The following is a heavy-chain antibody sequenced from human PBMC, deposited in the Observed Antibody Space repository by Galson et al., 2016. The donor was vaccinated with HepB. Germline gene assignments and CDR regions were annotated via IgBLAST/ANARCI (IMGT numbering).Heavy chain of an antibody. J-gene: IGHJ6*02. CDR3: ARDRGGGYYSMDV. V-gene: IGHV3-33*01. CDR2: MWYDGSTK. CDR1: GFTLSTFG. D-gene: IGHD3-16*01. Sequence: SLRLSCAASGFTLSTFGMHWVRQAPGKGLEWVALMWYDGSTKYYADSVKGRFTISGDNSKSTVYLQMNSLRVEDTAVYYCARDRGGGYYSMDVWGQGTTVTVSS.